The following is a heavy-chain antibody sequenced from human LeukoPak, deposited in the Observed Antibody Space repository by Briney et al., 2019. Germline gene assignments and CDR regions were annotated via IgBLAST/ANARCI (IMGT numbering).Heavy chain of an antibody. CDR1: GFTFSSYA. J-gene: IGHJ4*02. Sequence: GGSLRLSCAASGFTFSSYAMSWVRQAPGKGLEWVSAISGSGGSTYYADSVKGRFTISRDNSKNTLYLQMNSLRAEDTAVYYCAKLSYDILTGPTPFDYWGQGTLVTVSS. V-gene: IGHV3-23*01. D-gene: IGHD3-9*01. CDR3: AKLSYDILTGPTPFDY. CDR2: ISGSGGST.